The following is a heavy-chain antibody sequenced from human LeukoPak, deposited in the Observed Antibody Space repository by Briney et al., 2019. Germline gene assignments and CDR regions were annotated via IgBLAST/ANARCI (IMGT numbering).Heavy chain of an antibody. CDR2: ISGSGGST. J-gene: IGHJ4*02. CDR3: AKDTQIVVATPGDY. V-gene: IGHV3-23*01. D-gene: IGHD3-22*01. CDR1: GFTFSSYA. Sequence: GGSLRLSCAASGFTFSSYAMRWVRQAPGKGREGVSAISGSGGSTYYADSVKGRFTISRDNSKNTLYLQMNSLRAEDTAVYYCAKDTQIVVATPGDYWGQGTLVTVSS.